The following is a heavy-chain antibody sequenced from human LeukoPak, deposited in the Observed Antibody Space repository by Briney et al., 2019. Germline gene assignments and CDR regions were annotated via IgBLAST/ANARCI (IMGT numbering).Heavy chain of an antibody. D-gene: IGHD1-26*01. CDR2: ISHTGGST. V-gene: IGHV3-23*01. CDR1: GFTFSSCA. Sequence: GGSLRLSCAASGFTFSSCAMSWVRQAPGRGLEWVSTISHTGGSTHYADSVKGRFTISRDNSENTVYLQVNTVRADDTAVYYCAKANSGSYLDYFDSWGQGTLVTVSS. J-gene: IGHJ4*02. CDR3: AKANSGSYLDYFDS.